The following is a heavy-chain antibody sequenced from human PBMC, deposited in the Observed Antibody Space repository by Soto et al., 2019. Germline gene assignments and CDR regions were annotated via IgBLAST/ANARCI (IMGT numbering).Heavy chain of an antibody. Sequence: QITLKESVPTLVKPTQTLTLTCSFSGFSLTSTAVGVNWIRQPPGKALEWLALIYWDDDNHFSPSLKSRLSVTKDTSKNQVVLTMPNMDPVDTATYYCAHGSGWLSDYWGQGILVTVSS. CDR2: IYWDDDN. D-gene: IGHD6-19*01. V-gene: IGHV2-5*02. CDR3: AHGSGWLSDY. J-gene: IGHJ4*02. CDR1: GFSLTSTAVG.